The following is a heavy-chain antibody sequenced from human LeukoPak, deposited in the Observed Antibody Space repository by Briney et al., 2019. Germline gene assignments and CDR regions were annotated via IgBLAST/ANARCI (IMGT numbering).Heavy chain of an antibody. V-gene: IGHV1-58*02. CDR1: GFTFTSSA. J-gene: IGHJ4*02. D-gene: IGHD3-22*01. CDR2: IVVGSGNT. Sequence: ASVKVSCKASGFTFTSSAMQWVRQARGQRLEWIGWIVVGSGNTNYAQKFQERVTITRDMSTSTAYMELSSLRSEDTAVYYCAAVGYYDSSGHYVHFDYRGQGTLVTVSS. CDR3: AAVGYYDSSGHYVHFDY.